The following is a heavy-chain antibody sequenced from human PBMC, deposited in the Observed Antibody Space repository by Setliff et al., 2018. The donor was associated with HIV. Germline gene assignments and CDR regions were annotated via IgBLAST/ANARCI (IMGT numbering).Heavy chain of an antibody. J-gene: IGHJ3*02. V-gene: IGHV1-46*01. CDR2: ISPSGDRT. CDR3: ARDYFDSSAYHYGFGAFDI. Sequence: ASVKVSCKASGYAFTSQFMHWVRQAPGQGLEWMGIISPSGDRTTYAQRFRGRVTMTSGTSTSTVYMELSSLRSEDTAVYYCARDYFDSSAYHYGFGAFDIWGQGTMVTVSS. CDR1: GYAFTSQF. D-gene: IGHD3-22*01.